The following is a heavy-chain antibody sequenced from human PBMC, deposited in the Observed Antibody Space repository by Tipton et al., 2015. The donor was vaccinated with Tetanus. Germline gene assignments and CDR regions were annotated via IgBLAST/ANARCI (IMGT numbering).Heavy chain of an antibody. CDR3: ARRGVVPYSRSWCRGWYFDY. D-gene: IGHD6-13*01. V-gene: IGHV4-59*01. CDR2: IHYSGGT. J-gene: IGHJ4*02. Sequence: TLSLTCTVSGGSISGYYWNWIRQLPGKGLEWIGYIHYSGGTNYNPSLTSAVTMSVDTAKNHFSLTVNSATAADTAVYYCARRGVVPYSRSWCRGWYFDYWGQGTLVTVSS. CDR1: GGSISGYY.